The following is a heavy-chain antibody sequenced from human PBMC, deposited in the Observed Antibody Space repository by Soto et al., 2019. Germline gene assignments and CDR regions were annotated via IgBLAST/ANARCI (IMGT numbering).Heavy chain of an antibody. CDR1: GFTVSSNY. CDR3: ARNLYYDFWSGLDAFDI. Sequence: PGGSLRLSCAASGFTVSSNYMSWVRQAPGKGLEWVSVIYSGGSTYHADSVKGRFTISRDNSKNTLYLQMNSLRAEDTAVYYCARNLYYDFWSGLDAFDIWGQGTMVTVSS. J-gene: IGHJ3*02. D-gene: IGHD3-3*01. CDR2: IYSGGST. V-gene: IGHV3-53*01.